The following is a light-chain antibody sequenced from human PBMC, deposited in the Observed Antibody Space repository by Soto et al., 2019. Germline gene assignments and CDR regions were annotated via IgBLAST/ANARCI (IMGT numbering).Light chain of an antibody. J-gene: IGKJ2*01. Sequence: EIVLTQSPGTLSLSPGERATLSCRASQSVSSSYLAWYQQKPGQAPRLLIYGASSRAAGIPDRFSGSGSGTDFTLTTSRLEPEDFAVYYWQQYGSSPMYTFGHGTKLEIK. CDR2: GAS. CDR3: QQYGSSPMYT. CDR1: QSVSSSY. V-gene: IGKV3-20*01.